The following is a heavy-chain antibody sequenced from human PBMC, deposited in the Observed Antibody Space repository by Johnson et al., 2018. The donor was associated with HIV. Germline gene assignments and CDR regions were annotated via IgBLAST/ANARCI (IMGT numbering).Heavy chain of an antibody. CDR2: ISYDGTNR. V-gene: IGHV3-30-3*01. D-gene: IGHD7-27*01. Sequence: QVQLVESGGGVVQPGRSLRLSCAASGFTFSSYAMHWVHQAPGKGLEWVAVISYDGTNRYYADSVKGRFTISRHNSKNTLYLQMNSQRAEDTAVYYCAKDQGYWGDYAFDIWGQGTMVTVSA. J-gene: IGHJ3*02. CDR3: AKDQGYWGDYAFDI. CDR1: GFTFSSYA.